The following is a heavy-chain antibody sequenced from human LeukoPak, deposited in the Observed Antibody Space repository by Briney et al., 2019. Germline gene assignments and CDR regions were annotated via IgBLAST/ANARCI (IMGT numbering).Heavy chain of an antibody. CDR3: ARNAYEFDY. D-gene: IGHD5-12*01. Sequence: SSVKVSCKASGGTFSDYAISWVRQAPGQGLEWMGRIIPAFGVVDYAQRFQGRVTITTDESMSTAYMDLTSLRSEDTAVYYCARNAYEFDYWGQGTLVTVSS. V-gene: IGHV1-69*05. CDR2: IIPAFGVV. CDR1: GGTFSDYA. J-gene: IGHJ4*02.